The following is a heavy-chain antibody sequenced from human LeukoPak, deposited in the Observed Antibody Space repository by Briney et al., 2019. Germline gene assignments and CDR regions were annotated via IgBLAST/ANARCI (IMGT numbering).Heavy chain of an antibody. D-gene: IGHD2-2*01. CDR2: ITHSGST. CDR1: GGSFSGYY. V-gene: IGHV4-34*01. Sequence: PSETLSLTCAVYGGSFSGYYWSWIRQPPGKGLEWIGEITHSGSTNYNPSLKSRVTISVDTYMNQFSLKLSSVTAADTAVYYCARGRCSSTSCRFDYWGQGTLVTVSS. CDR3: ARGRCSSTSCRFDY. J-gene: IGHJ4*02.